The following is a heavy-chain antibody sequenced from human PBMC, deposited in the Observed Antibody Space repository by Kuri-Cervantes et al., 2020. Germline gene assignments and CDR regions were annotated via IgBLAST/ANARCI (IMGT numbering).Heavy chain of an antibody. CDR1: GFTFSSYG. D-gene: IGHD6-13*01. CDR3: AKPSWSGYFDY. CDR2: IWYDGSNK. J-gene: IGHJ4*02. Sequence: GESLKISCAASGFTFSSYGMHWVRQAPGKGLEWVAVIWYDGSNKYYADSVKGRFTISRDNSKNTLYLQMNSLRAEDTAVYYCAKPSWSGYFDYWGQGTRVTVSS. V-gene: IGHV3-30*02.